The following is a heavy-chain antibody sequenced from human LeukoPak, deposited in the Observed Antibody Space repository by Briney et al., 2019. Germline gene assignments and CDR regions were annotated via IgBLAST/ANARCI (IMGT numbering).Heavy chain of an antibody. Sequence: SETLSLTCTVSGGSISNYYWSWIRQPPGKGLEWIGYIYYSGSTNYSPSLKSRVTISVDTSKNQFSVKLTSVTAADTAVYYCARDWDGTFYFDYWGQGTLVTVSS. CDR1: GGSISNYY. D-gene: IGHD1-1*01. CDR2: IYYSGST. CDR3: ARDWDGTFYFDY. J-gene: IGHJ4*02. V-gene: IGHV4-59*12.